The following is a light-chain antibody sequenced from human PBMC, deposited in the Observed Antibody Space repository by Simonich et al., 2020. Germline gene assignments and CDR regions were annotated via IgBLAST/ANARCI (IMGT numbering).Light chain of an antibody. V-gene: IGKV4-1*01. CDR2: WAS. CDR1: QSVLYSSNNKNY. J-gene: IGKJ2*01. Sequence: DIVMTQSPDSLAVSLGERATINCKSSQSVLYSSNNKNYLAGYQQKPGKPPKLLIYWASTRESGVPDRFRVSGSGTDFTLTISCLQAEDVAVYYCQQYYSTPMYTFGQGTKLEIK. CDR3: QQYYSTPMYT.